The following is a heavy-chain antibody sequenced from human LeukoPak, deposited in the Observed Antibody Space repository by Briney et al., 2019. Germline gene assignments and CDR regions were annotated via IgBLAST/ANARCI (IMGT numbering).Heavy chain of an antibody. J-gene: IGHJ4*02. D-gene: IGHD3-22*01. Sequence: KASETLSLTCTVSGGSISSGSYYWGWIRHPPGKGLEWIGSIYYSGSTYYNPSLKSRVTISVDTSKNQFSLKLSSVTAADTAVYYCARASDYYDSSGSDYWGQGTLVTVSS. CDR3: ARASDYYDSSGSDY. CDR2: IYYSGST. V-gene: IGHV4-39*07. CDR1: GGSISSGSYY.